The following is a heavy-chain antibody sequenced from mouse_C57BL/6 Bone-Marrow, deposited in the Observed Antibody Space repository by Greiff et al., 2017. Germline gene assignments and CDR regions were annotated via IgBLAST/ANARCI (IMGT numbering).Heavy chain of an antibody. Sequence: QVQLQQPGAELVKPGASVKLSCKASGYTFTSYWMQWVKQRPGQGLEWIGEIDPSDSYTNYNQKFKGKATLTVDTSSSTAYMQLSSLPSDDSAVYYCAREGAWTTVVVDYWGQGTTLTVSS. J-gene: IGHJ2*01. D-gene: IGHD1-1*01. V-gene: IGHV1-50*01. CDR3: AREGAWTTVVVDY. CDR1: GYTFTSYW. CDR2: IDPSDSYT.